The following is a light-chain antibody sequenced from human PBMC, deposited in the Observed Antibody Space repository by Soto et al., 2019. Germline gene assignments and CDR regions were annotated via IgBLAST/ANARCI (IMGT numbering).Light chain of an antibody. CDR2: GNS. CDR1: SSNVGAGYD. Sequence: QLVLTQPPSVSGAPGQRVTISCTGSSSNVGAGYDVQWYQQLPGTAPKLLIYGNSNRPSGVPDRFSASKSGTSASLAITGLQAEDEADYYCQSYDSSLSGYVFGTGTKVTVL. V-gene: IGLV1-40*01. J-gene: IGLJ1*01. CDR3: QSYDSSLSGYV.